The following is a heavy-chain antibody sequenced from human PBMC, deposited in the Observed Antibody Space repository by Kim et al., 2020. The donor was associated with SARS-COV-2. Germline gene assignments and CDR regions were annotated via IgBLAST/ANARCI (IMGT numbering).Heavy chain of an antibody. CDR1: GGSITSSNW. J-gene: IGHJ6*02. Sequence: SETLSLTCAVSGGSITSSNWWSWVRQPPGKGLEWIGEIHYGGIGRIYHSGSTNYNPSLKSRVTIAVDKSKNQFSLKLTSVTAADTAVYYCAPLRYPEYAYYFGLDVWGQGTTVTVSS. CDR2: IHYGGIGRIYHSGST. V-gene: IGHV4-4*02. CDR3: APLRYPEYAYYFGLDV. D-gene: IGHD3-9*01.